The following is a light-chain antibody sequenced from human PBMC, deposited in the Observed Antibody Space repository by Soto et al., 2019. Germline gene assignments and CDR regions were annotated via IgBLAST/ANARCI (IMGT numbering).Light chain of an antibody. J-gene: IGKJ1*01. V-gene: IGKV1-9*01. CDR3: QQYNSYPWT. CDR1: QGISSY. CDR2: KTS. Sequence: DIQLTQSPSFLSASVGDRVTITCRASQGISSYLAWYQQKPGKAPNLLMYKTSSLESGVPSRFSGSRSGTEFTLTISSLQPEDFATYFCQQYNSYPWTFGQGTKVDIK.